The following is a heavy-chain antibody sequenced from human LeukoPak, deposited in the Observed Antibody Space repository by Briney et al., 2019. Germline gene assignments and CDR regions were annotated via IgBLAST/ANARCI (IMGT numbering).Heavy chain of an antibody. Sequence: PGGSLRLSCAASGFTFSSHWMHWVRQAPGKGLVWVSRIKGDGSSISFADSVKGRFTISRDNAKNTLYLQMNNLGVEDTAVYYCASHYDTSGYHYFDFWGQGTLVTVSS. D-gene: IGHD3-22*01. J-gene: IGHJ4*02. CDR3: ASHYDTSGYHYFDF. CDR1: GFTFSSHW. CDR2: IKGDGSSI. V-gene: IGHV3-74*01.